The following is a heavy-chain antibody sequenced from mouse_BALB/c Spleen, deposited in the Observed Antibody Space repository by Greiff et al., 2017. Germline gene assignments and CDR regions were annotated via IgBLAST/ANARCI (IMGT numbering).Heavy chain of an antibody. Sequence: EVKLMESGPGLVKPSQSLSLTCTVTGYSITSDYAWNWIRQFPGNKLEWMGYISYSGSTSYNPSLKSRISITRDTSKNQFFLQLNSVTTEDTATYYCARKGYDGYAMDYWGQGTSVTVSS. CDR1: GYSITSDYA. CDR3: ARKGYDGYAMDY. D-gene: IGHD2-14*01. J-gene: IGHJ4*01. V-gene: IGHV3-2*02. CDR2: ISYSGST.